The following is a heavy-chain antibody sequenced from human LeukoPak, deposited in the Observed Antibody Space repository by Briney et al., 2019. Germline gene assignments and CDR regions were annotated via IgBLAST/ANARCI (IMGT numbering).Heavy chain of an antibody. CDR1: GFTVSSNY. CDR2: IYSGGST. D-gene: IGHD5-12*01. V-gene: IGHV3-66*01. Sequence: GGSLRLSCAASGFTVSSNYMSWVRQAPGMGLEWVSVIYSGGSTYHADSVKGRFTISRDNSKNTLYLQMNSLRAEDTAVYYCARSGYDTRFDYWGQGTLVTVSS. CDR3: ARSGYDTRFDY. J-gene: IGHJ4*02.